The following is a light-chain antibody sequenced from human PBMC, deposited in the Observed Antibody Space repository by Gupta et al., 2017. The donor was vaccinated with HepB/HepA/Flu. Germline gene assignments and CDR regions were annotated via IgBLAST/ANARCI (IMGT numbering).Light chain of an antibody. Sequence: DIVMTQSPDSLAVSLGERATINCKSSQSGLYSSNNKNYLAWYQQKPGQPPKLLIYWASTRESGVPDRFSGSGSGTDFTLTISSLQAEDVAVYYCQQDDSTPRTFGQGTKMEIK. V-gene: IGKV4-1*01. CDR2: WAS. CDR3: QQDDSTPRT. CDR1: QSGLYSSNNKNY. J-gene: IGKJ2*01.